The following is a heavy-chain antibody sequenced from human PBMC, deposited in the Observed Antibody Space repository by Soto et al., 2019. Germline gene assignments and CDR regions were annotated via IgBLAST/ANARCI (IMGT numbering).Heavy chain of an antibody. D-gene: IGHD5-12*01. Sequence: QVQLQESGPGLVKPSETLSLTCTVSGGSISSYYWSWIRQPPGKGLEWIGYVYYSGSTNYNPALKSRVTLSVDTSKNQFSPKLSSVTAADTAVYYCARLIGGGLRRRGGAFDIWGQGTMVTVSS. V-gene: IGHV4-59*08. CDR3: ARLIGGGLRRRGGAFDI. J-gene: IGHJ3*02. CDR2: VYYSGST. CDR1: GGSISSYY.